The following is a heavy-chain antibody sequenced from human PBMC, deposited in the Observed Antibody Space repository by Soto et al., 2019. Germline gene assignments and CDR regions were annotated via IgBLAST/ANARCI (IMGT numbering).Heavy chain of an antibody. V-gene: IGHV3-30*03. CDR2: ISDDGSTL. CDR1: GFTFRTYG. J-gene: IGHJ4*02. Sequence: GGSLRLSCAVSGFTFRTYGMHWVRQSPRKGLEWLAFISDDGSTLYYADSLKGRFTISRDNSKNTLHLQMTSLSVEDTAVYYCARDPPDGDYFFDYWGQGTLVTVSS. D-gene: IGHD4-17*01. CDR3: ARDPPDGDYFFDY.